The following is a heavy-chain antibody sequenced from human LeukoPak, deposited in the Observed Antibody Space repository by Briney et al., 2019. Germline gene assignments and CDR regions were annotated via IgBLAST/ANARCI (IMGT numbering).Heavy chain of an antibody. V-gene: IGHV5-51*01. D-gene: IGHD2-2*01. Sequence: GASLKISCKGSGSIFTSYWIGWVRQLPGKGLEWMGIIYPGDSDTRYSPSFQGQVTISADKSISTAYLQWSSLKASDTAMYYCARRYCSSTSCFPYNWFDPWGQGTLVTVSS. CDR1: GSIFTSYW. CDR2: IYPGDSDT. J-gene: IGHJ5*02. CDR3: ARRYCSSTSCFPYNWFDP.